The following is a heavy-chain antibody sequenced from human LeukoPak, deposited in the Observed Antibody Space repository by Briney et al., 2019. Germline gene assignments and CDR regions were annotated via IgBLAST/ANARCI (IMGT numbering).Heavy chain of an antibody. CDR1: GDSFSSNTGA. CDR2: TYYRSKWNN. CDR3: AREVFKYGRFYFDY. V-gene: IGHV6-1*01. D-gene: IGHD1-14*01. Sequence: PSQALSLTCGISGDSFSSNTGAWNWIRQSPSRGLEWLGKTYYRSKWNNDYAVSVKDRITINPDTSKDQFSLQLNSVTPEDTAVYYCAREVFKYGRFYFDYWGQGTPVTVSS. J-gene: IGHJ4*02.